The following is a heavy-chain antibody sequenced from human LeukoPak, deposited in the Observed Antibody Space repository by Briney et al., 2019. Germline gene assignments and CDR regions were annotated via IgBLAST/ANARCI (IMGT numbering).Heavy chain of an antibody. V-gene: IGHV3-23*01. CDR2: ISGSGGST. CDR3: ARDRWELRYNNNFDY. CDR1: GFTFSSYA. J-gene: IGHJ4*02. Sequence: PGGSLRLSCAASGFTFSSYAMSWVRQAPGKGLEWVSAISGSGGSTYYADSVKGRFTISRDNSKNTLYLQMNSLRAEDTAVYYCARDRWELRYNNNFDYWGQGTLVTVSS. D-gene: IGHD1-26*01.